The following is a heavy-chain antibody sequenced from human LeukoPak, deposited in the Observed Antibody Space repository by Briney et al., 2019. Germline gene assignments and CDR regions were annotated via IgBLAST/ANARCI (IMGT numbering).Heavy chain of an antibody. CDR2: INHCGST. D-gene: IGHD4-17*01. J-gene: IGHJ4*02. CDR1: GGSFSGYY. CDR3: AGRTTVTTIDY. V-gene: IGHV4-34*01. Sequence: PSETLSLTCPVYGGSFSGYYCSWIRQPPGKGLEWIGEINHCGSTNYNPSLKSRVTISVDTSKNQFSLKLSSVTAADTAVYYCAGRTTVTTIDYWGQGTLVTVSS.